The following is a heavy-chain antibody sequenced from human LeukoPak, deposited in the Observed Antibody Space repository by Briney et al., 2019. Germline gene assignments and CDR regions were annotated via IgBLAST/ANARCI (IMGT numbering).Heavy chain of an antibody. CDR2: ISSSSTYI. CDR1: GFTFSRFN. D-gene: IGHD6-13*01. V-gene: IGHV3-21*01. Sequence: GGSLRLSCAASGFTFSRFNMNWVRQAPGKGLEWVSSISSSSTYIYYADSVKGRFTISRDNAKNSLYLQMNSLRAEDTAVYYCTREWGAAADYWGQGTLVTVSS. J-gene: IGHJ4*02. CDR3: TREWGAAADY.